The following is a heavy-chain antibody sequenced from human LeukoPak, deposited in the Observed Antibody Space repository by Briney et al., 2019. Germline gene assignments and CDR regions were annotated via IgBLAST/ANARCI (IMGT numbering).Heavy chain of an antibody. J-gene: IGHJ4*02. D-gene: IGHD3-22*01. CDR2: INPNSGGT. V-gene: IGHV1-2*02. CDR1: GYTFTGYY. Sequence: ASVKVSCKASGYTFTGYYMHWVRQAPGQGLEWMGWINPNSGGTNYAQKFQGRVTMTRDTSISTAYMELSRLRSDDTAVYYCAREFNTYDSSGYYYVHYFDYWGQGTLVTVSS. CDR3: AREFNTYDSSGYYYVHYFDY.